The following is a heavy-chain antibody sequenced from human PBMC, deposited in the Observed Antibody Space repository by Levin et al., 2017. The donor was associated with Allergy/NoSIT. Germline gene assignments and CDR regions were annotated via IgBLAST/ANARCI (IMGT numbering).Heavy chain of an antibody. Sequence: GGSLRLSCAASGFTFSSYGMHWVRQAPGKGLEWVAVISYDGSNKYYADSVKGRFTISRDNSKNTLYLQMNSLRAEDTAVYYCAKDITRHGYNYPIDYWGQGTLVTVSS. CDR1: GFTFSSYG. V-gene: IGHV3-30*18. D-gene: IGHD5-24*01. CDR3: AKDITRHGYNYPIDY. J-gene: IGHJ4*02. CDR2: ISYDGSNK.